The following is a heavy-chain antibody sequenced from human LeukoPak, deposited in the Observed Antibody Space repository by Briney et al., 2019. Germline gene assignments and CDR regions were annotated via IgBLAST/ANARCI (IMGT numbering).Heavy chain of an antibody. D-gene: IGHD2-15*01. CDR2: INSDGSST. V-gene: IGHV3-74*01. CDR3: ARGRQDLDY. J-gene: IGHJ4*02. Sequence: GGSLRLSCTASGFTLGGHDMHWVRQAPGKGLVWVSRINSDGSSTSYADSVKGRFTISRDNAKNTLYLQMNSLRAEDTAVYYCARGRQDLDYWGQGTLVTVSS. CDR1: GFTLGGHD.